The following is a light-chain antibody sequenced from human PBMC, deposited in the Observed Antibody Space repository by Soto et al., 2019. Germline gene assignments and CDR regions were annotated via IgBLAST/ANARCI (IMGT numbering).Light chain of an antibody. CDR2: DAS. CDR1: QSVSSY. CDR3: QQRSNWPMYT. J-gene: IGKJ2*01. Sequence: EIVLTQSPATLSKSPGERDTLSCRASQSVSSYLTWYQQKPGQAPRLLIYDASNRATGIPARFSGSGSGTDFTFTISSLEPEDFAVYYCQQRSNWPMYTFGQGTKLEIK. V-gene: IGKV3-11*01.